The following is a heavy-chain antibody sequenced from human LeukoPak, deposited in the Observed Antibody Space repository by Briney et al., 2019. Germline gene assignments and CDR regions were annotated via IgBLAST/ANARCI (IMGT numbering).Heavy chain of an antibody. Sequence: GTSLRLSCAASGFTVSSNYMSWVRQAPGKGLEWVSVIYSGGSTYYADSVKGRFTISRDNSKNTLYLQMNSLRAEDTAVYYCAREGSGYDYAFDYWGQGTLVTVSS. CDR1: GFTVSSNY. CDR2: IYSGGST. J-gene: IGHJ4*02. CDR3: AREGSGYDYAFDY. D-gene: IGHD5-12*01. V-gene: IGHV3-53*01.